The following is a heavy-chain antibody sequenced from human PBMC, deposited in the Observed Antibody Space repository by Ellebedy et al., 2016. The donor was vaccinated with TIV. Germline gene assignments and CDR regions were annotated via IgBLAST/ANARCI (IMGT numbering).Heavy chain of an antibody. D-gene: IGHD6-19*01. Sequence: GGSLRLSXAVSGLTSSSYAMSWVRQAPGKGLEWVSGINGNGDRTSYADSVKGRFTISRDNSKNTVYLQMNRLRGEDTAVYYCANSDWYAQGAWWGQGTLVTVSS. V-gene: IGHV3-23*01. CDR1: GLTSSSYA. CDR3: ANSDWYAQGAW. CDR2: INGNGDRT. J-gene: IGHJ4*02.